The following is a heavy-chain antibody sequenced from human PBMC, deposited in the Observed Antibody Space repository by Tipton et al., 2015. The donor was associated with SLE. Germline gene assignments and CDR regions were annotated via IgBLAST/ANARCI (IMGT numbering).Heavy chain of an antibody. V-gene: IGHV3-33*01. CDR1: GFTFRSYG. D-gene: IGHD4/OR15-4a*01. CDR2: IWYDGSNQ. CDR3: AREGLNEDVFAI. Sequence: SLRLSCAASGFTFRSYGMHWVRQAPGKGLEWVAVIWYDGSNQYYADSVKGRVTISRDNSNNTLYLQMSSLRAEDTAVYYCAREGLNEDVFAIWGQGTMVTVSS. J-gene: IGHJ3*02.